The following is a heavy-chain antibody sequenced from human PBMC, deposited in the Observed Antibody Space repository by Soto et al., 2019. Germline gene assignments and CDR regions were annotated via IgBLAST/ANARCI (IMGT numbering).Heavy chain of an antibody. CDR2: IYYTGSA. Sequence: SETLSLTCTVSGASISSGDYYWTWIRQHPGKGLEWIGYIYYTGSAYYNPSLKSRVNISMDTSKNQFSLKLSSVSAADTAVYYCARVVYITHNDYWGQGILVTVSS. CDR1: GASISSGDYY. CDR3: ARVVYITHNDY. D-gene: IGHD2-8*02. V-gene: IGHV4-31*03. J-gene: IGHJ4*02.